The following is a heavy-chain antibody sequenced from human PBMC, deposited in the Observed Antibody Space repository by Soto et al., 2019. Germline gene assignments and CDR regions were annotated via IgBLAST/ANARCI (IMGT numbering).Heavy chain of an antibody. D-gene: IGHD3-16*01. Sequence: QVQLVESGGGVVQPGRSLRLSCVASGFTFSSYGMHWVRQAPGTELVWVAVISYDGSYKYYADSVKGRLTISRDNSKNTLYLQMNSLRAEDTGVYYRAKWGLGFDLWGRGTLVTVSS. CDR1: GFTFSSYG. CDR2: ISYDGSYK. CDR3: AKWGLGFDL. V-gene: IGHV3-30*18. J-gene: IGHJ2*01.